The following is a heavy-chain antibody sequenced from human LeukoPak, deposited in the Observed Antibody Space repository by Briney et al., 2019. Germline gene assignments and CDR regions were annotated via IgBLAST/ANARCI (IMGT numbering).Heavy chain of an antibody. CDR1: GGSFSGYY. CDR2: INHSGST. V-gene: IGHV4-34*01. D-gene: IGHD4-11*01. J-gene: IGHJ4*02. Sequence: PSETLSLTCAVYGGSFSGYYWSWIRQPPGKGLEWIGGINHSGSTNYNPSLKGRVTISVDTSKNQFSLKLSSVTAADTAVYYCARGKTVTNYYDYWGQGTLVTVSS. CDR3: ARGKTVTNYYDY.